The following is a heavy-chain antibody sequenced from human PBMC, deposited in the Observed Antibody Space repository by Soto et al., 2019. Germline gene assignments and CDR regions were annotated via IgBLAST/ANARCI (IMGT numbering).Heavy chain of an antibody. CDR1: GYTFTSHY. J-gene: IGHJ4*02. CDR2: IDPSAGST. D-gene: IGHD5-18*01. Sequence: ASVKVSCKSSGYTFTSHYMHWVRRAPGQGLEWMGIIDPSAGSTSYAQKFQGRVTMTRDTSTSTVYMELNSLRSEDTAVYYCARGGIYSYSPIDYWGQGTLVTVSS. V-gene: IGHV1-46*01. CDR3: ARGGIYSYSPIDY.